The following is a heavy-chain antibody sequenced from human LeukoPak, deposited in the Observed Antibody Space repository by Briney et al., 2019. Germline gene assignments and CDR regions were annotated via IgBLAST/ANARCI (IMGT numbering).Heavy chain of an antibody. CDR2: XKQDGSEK. V-gene: IGHV3-7*01. D-gene: IGHD3-10*01. J-gene: IGHJ5*02. CDR3: ARHPDYYGSGSPSFDP. Sequence: ANXKQDGSEKYYVDSVKGRFTISRDNAKNSLYLQMNSLRAEDTAVYYCARHPDYYGSGSPSFDPWGQGTLVTVSS.